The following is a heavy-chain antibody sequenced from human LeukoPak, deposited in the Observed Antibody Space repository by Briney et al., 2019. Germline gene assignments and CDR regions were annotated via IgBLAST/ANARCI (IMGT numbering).Heavy chain of an antibody. CDR3: ARDGRGHVREYYDLWSGYYTLDY. J-gene: IGHJ4*02. CDR1: GYTFTSYG. V-gene: IGHV1-18*01. Sequence: ASVKVSCKASGYTFTSYGISWVRQAPGQGLEWMGWISAYNGNTNYAQKLQGRVTMTTDTSTSTAYMELRSLRSDDTAVYYCARDGRGHVREYYDLWSGYYTLDYWGQGTLVTVSS. CDR2: ISAYNGNT. D-gene: IGHD3-3*01.